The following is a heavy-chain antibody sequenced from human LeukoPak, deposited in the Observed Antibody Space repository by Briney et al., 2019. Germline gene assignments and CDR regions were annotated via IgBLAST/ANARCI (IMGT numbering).Heavy chain of an antibody. V-gene: IGHV3-33*01. CDR1: GFTFSSYG. Sequence: SLRLSCAAPGFTFSSYGMHWVRQAPGKGLEWVAVIWYDGSNKYYADSVKGRFTISRDNSKNTLYLQMNSLRAEDTAVYYCARSAIAAAGMDGMDVWGQGTTVTVSS. J-gene: IGHJ6*02. CDR3: ARSAIAAAGMDGMDV. CDR2: IWYDGSNK. D-gene: IGHD6-13*01.